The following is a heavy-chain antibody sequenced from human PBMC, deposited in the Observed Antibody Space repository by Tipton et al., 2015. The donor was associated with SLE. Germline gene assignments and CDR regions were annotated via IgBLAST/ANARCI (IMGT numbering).Heavy chain of an antibody. CDR1: GYSISSGYY. Sequence: TLSLTCAVSGYSISSGYYWGWIRQPPGKGLEWIGSINHSGSTNYNPSLKSRVTISVDTSKNQFSLKLSSVTAADTAVDYCASYIYYPKGYFDYWGQGTLVTVSS. J-gene: IGHJ4*02. CDR2: INHSGST. V-gene: IGHV4-38-2*01. CDR3: ASYIYYPKGYFDY. D-gene: IGHD5-24*01.